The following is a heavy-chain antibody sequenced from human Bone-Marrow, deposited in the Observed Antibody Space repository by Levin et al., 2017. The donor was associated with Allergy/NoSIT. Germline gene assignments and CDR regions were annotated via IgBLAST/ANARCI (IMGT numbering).Heavy chain of an antibody. D-gene: IGHD3-3*01. J-gene: IGHJ4*02. Sequence: RTSETLSLTCTVSGGSISSYYWSWIRQPPGKGLEWIGYIYYSGSTNYNPSLKSRVTISVDTSKNQFSLKLSSVTAADTAVYYCARAITIFGARYFDYWGQGTLVTVSS. V-gene: IGHV4-59*01. CDR2: IYYSGST. CDR1: GGSISSYY. CDR3: ARAITIFGARYFDY.